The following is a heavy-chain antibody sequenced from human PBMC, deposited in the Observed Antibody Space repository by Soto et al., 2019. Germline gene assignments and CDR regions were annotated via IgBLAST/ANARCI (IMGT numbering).Heavy chain of an antibody. D-gene: IGHD3-22*01. V-gene: IGHV4-39*01. CDR2: IYYSGST. J-gene: IGHJ5*02. CDR1: GGSISSSSYY. Sequence: SETLSLTCTVSGGSISSSSYYWGWIRQPPGKGLEWIGSIYYSGSTYYNPSLKSRVTISVDTSKNQFSLKLSSVTAADTAVYYCARQYKTYYDSSGRPNWFDPWGQGTLVTVSS. CDR3: ARQYKTYYDSSGRPNWFDP.